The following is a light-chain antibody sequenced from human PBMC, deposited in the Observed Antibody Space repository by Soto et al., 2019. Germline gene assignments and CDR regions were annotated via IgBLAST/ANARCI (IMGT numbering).Light chain of an antibody. Sequence: EIVMTQSPATLSVSPGERATLSCRAIENIYTNLAWYQQKPGQAPRLLIYGASTRATGIPARFSGSGSGTEFTLTISSLEPEDFAVYYCQQRSNWPPSITFGQGTRLEIK. V-gene: IGKV3-15*01. CDR3: QQRSNWPPSIT. CDR1: ENIYTN. CDR2: GAS. J-gene: IGKJ5*01.